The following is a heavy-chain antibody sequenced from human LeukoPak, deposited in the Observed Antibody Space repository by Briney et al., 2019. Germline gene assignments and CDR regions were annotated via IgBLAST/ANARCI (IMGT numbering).Heavy chain of an antibody. CDR3: ARDKVDTTSGAFYI. CDR1: GFTFSSYG. D-gene: IGHD5-18*01. Sequence: GRSLRLSCAASGFTFSSYGMHWVRQAPGKGLEWVAVIWYDGSNKYYADSVKGRFTISRDNSKNTLYLQMNSLRAEDTAVYYCARDKVDTTSGAFYIWGQGTMVTVSS. V-gene: IGHV3-33*01. CDR2: IWYDGSNK. J-gene: IGHJ3*02.